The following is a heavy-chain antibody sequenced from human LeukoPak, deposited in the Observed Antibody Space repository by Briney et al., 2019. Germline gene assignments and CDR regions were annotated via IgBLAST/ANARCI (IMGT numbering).Heavy chain of an antibody. CDR3: ARNTRRTGTPDLVDY. CDR1: GGSISSSSYY. D-gene: IGHD1-7*01. CDR2: IYYSGST. J-gene: IGHJ4*02. V-gene: IGHV4-39*01. Sequence: PSETLSLTCTVSGGSISSSSYYWGWIRQPPGKGLEWIGSIYYSGSTYYNPSLKSRVTISVDTSKNQFSLKLSSVTAADTAVYYCARNTRRTGTPDLVDYWGQGTLVTVSS.